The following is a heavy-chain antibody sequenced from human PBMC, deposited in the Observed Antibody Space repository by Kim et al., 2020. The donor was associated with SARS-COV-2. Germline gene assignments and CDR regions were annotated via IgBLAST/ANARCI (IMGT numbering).Heavy chain of an antibody. V-gene: IGHV3-33*01. Sequence: NYKYYADSVKGRFTISRDHSEKTLYQQMNSLGADDTALYYCARDSYGFDLWGRGTLVTVSS. D-gene: IGHD3-16*01. J-gene: IGHJ2*01. CDR3: ARDSYGFDL. CDR2: NYK.